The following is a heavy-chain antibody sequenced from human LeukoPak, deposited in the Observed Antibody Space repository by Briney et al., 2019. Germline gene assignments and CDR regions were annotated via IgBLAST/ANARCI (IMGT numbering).Heavy chain of an antibody. Sequence: GGTLRLSCAASGFTFSTYNMDWVRQAPGKGLEWVASIDFTSNFIFYGDSVKGRFTISRDNAKNSLYLQMNSLRAEDTAVYYCARDWRDGYNSFDIWGQGTMVTVSS. CDR3: ARDWRDGYNSFDI. J-gene: IGHJ3*02. D-gene: IGHD5-24*01. V-gene: IGHV3-21*01. CDR2: IDFTSNFI. CDR1: GFTFSTYN.